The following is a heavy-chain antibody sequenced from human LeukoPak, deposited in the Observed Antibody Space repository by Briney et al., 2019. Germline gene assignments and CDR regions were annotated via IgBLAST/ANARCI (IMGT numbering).Heavy chain of an antibody. J-gene: IGHJ4*02. Sequence: SETLSLTCTVSGGSVSSGSYCWSWIRQPPGKGLEWIGYIYYSGSTNYNPSLKSRVTISVDTSKNQFSLKLSSVTAADTAVYYCARIHRYCSGGACYVLDNWGQGTLVAVSS. CDR1: GGSVSSGSYC. V-gene: IGHV4-61*01. CDR2: IYYSGST. CDR3: ARIHRYCSGGACYVLDN. D-gene: IGHD2-15*01.